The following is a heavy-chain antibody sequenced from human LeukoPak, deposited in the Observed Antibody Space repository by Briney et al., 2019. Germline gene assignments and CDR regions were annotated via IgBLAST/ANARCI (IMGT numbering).Heavy chain of an antibody. J-gene: IGHJ4*02. Sequence: GGSLRLSCAASGFTFDDYAMHWARQAPGKGLEWVSLISGDGGSTYYADSVKGRFTISRDNSKNSLYLQMNSLRTEDTALYYCAKDIYSSGWYGFDYWGQGTLVTVSS. CDR2: ISGDGGST. D-gene: IGHD6-19*01. V-gene: IGHV3-43*02. CDR1: GFTFDDYA. CDR3: AKDIYSSGWYGFDY.